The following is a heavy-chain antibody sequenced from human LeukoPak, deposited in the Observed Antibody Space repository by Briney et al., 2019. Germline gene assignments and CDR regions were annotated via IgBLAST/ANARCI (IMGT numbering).Heavy chain of an antibody. CDR3: ARDPGGYSGYGSVDY. Sequence: ASVKVPCKASGYTFTSYGISWVRQAPGQGLEWTGSISPYNANTNYAQKLQGRVTMTTDTSTSTAYMELRSLRSDDTAVYCCARDPGGYSGYGSVDYWGQGTLVTVSS. D-gene: IGHD5-12*01. CDR2: ISPYNANT. V-gene: IGHV1-18*01. CDR1: GYTFTSYG. J-gene: IGHJ4*02.